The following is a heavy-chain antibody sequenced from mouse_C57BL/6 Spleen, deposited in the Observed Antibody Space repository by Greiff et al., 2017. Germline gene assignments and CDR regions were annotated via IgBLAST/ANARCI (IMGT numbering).Heavy chain of an antibody. CDR2: IYIGNGYT. Sequence: EVKLLESGAELVRPGSSVKMSCKTSGYTFTSYGINWVKQRPGQGLEWIGYIYIGNGYTEYNEKFKGKATLTSDTSSSTAYMQLSSLTSEDSAIYFCARKGYYGSSSDWYFDVWGTGTTVTVSS. CDR3: ARKGYYGSSSDWYFDV. J-gene: IGHJ1*03. CDR1: GYTFTSYG. D-gene: IGHD1-1*01. V-gene: IGHV1-58*01.